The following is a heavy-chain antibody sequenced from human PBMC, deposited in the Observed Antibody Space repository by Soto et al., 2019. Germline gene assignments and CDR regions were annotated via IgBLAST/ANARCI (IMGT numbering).Heavy chain of an antibody. CDR3: ARHLGSGYDPRDY. CDR2: IIPIFGTT. V-gene: IGHV1-69*06. Sequence: SVKVSCKTSGDIFSGYSVSWVRQAPGQGLEWMGGIIPIFGTTNYAQRFHGRVTITADKSTSTVYMELYSLKSEDTAVYYCARHLGSGYDPRDYRGQGTLVTVSS. J-gene: IGHJ4*02. CDR1: GDIFSGYS. D-gene: IGHD5-12*01.